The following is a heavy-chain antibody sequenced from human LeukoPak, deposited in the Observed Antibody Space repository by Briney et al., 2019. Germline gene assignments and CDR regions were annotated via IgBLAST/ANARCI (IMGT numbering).Heavy chain of an antibody. D-gene: IGHD3-22*01. CDR2: IYPGDSDT. CDR3: ARGGYDSSGYYYGDYYYYYGMDV. Sequence: GESLKISCKGSGYSFTSYWIGWVRQMPGKGLEWMGIIYPGDSDTRYSPSFQGQVTISADKSISTAYLQWSSLKASDTAMYYCARGGYDSSGYYYGDYYYYYGMDVWGQGTTVTVSS. CDR1: GYSFTSYW. J-gene: IGHJ6*02. V-gene: IGHV5-51*01.